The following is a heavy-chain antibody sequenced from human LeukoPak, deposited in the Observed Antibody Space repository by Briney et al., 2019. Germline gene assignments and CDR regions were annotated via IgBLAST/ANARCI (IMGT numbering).Heavy chain of an antibody. CDR3: ARGRGSGWLYYYYYYMDV. CDR1: GGSFSGYY. CDR2: INHSGST. V-gene: IGHV4-34*01. D-gene: IGHD6-19*01. J-gene: IGHJ6*03. Sequence: SETLSLTCAVYGGSFSGYYWSWIRQPPGKGLEWIGEINHSGSTNYNPSLKSRVTISVDTSKNQFSLKLSSVTAADTAVYYCARGRGSGWLYYYYYYMDVWGKGTTVTVSS.